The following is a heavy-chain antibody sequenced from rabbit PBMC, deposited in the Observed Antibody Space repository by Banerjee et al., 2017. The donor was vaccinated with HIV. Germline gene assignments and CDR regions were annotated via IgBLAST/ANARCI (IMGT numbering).Heavy chain of an antibody. CDR3: ARDGASSVYYYFNL. J-gene: IGHJ4*01. CDR2: IYAGSSGSS. D-gene: IGHD1-1*01. V-gene: IGHV1S45*01. Sequence: QQQLEESGGGLVKPEGSLTLTCTASGFSFSSNYYMCWVRQAPGKGLEWVACIYAGSSGSSYYASWAKGRFTISKTSSTTVTLQMTSLTAADTATYFCARDGASSVYYYFNLWGPGTLVTVS. CDR1: GFSFSSNYY.